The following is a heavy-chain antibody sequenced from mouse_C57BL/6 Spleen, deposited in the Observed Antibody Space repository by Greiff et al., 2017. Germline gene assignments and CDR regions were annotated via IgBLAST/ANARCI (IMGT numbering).Heavy chain of an antibody. CDR3: APSTGPCYYAMDY. Sequence: EVQLVESGGGLVQPGGSMKLSCAASGFTFSDAWMDWVRQSPEKGLEWVAEIRNKANNHATYYAESVKGRFTISRDDSKSSVYLQMLNFEAEDTGIYYSAPSTGPCYYAMDYWGKGTSVTVSS. CDR2: IRNKANNHAT. V-gene: IGHV6-6*01. J-gene: IGHJ4*01. CDR1: GFTFSDAW. D-gene: IGHD4-1*01.